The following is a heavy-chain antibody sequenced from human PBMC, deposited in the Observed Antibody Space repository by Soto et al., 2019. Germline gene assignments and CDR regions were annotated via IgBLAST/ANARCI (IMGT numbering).Heavy chain of an antibody. V-gene: IGHV4-61*01. Sequence: PSETLSLTCTVSGGSVSSGSYYWSWIRQPPGKGLEWIGYIYYSGSTNYNPSLKSRVTISVDTSKNQFSLKLSSVTAADTAVYYCAAHGNILGGWLDPWGQGTLVTVS. CDR1: GGSVSSGSYY. J-gene: IGHJ5*02. CDR2: IYYSGST. D-gene: IGHD1-26*01. CDR3: AAHGNILGGWLDP.